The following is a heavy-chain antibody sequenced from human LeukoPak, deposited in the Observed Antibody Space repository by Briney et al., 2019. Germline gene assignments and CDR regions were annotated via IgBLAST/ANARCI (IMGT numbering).Heavy chain of an antibody. Sequence: HPGGSPRLSCAASGFTFSSYAMSWVRQAPGKGLEWVGFIRSKAYGGTTEYAASVKGRFTISRDDSKSIAYLQMNSLKTEDTAVYYCSNSYCGGDCYSGGYFDYWGQGTLVTVSS. CDR1: GFTFSSYA. CDR3: SNSYCGGDCYSGGYFDY. D-gene: IGHD2-21*02. J-gene: IGHJ4*02. CDR2: IRSKAYGGTT. V-gene: IGHV3-49*04.